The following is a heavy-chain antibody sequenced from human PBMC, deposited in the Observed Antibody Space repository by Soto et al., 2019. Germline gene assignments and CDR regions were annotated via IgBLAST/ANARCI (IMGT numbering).Heavy chain of an antibody. CDR2: IIPILGIA. CDR3: ARGYSSTYAFDI. J-gene: IGHJ3*02. Sequence: QVQLVQSGAEVKKPGSSVKVSCKASGGTFRSYTISWVRQAPGQGLEWMGRIIPILGIANYAQKFQGRVTITADKSTSTAYKELSSLRSEDTAVYYCARGYSSTYAFDIWGQGTMVTVSP. V-gene: IGHV1-69*02. CDR1: GGTFRSYT. D-gene: IGHD6-19*01.